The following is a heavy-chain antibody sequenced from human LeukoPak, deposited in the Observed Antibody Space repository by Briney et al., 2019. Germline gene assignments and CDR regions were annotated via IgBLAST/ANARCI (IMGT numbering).Heavy chain of an antibody. CDR1: GFTFDDYA. CDR2: ISWNSGSI. J-gene: IGHJ4*02. CDR3: AKDIRGYYGSGSPTFDY. V-gene: IGHV3-9*01. D-gene: IGHD3-10*01. Sequence: AGGSLRLSCAASGFTFDDYAMHWVRQAPGKGLEWVSGISWNSGSIGYADSVKGRFTISRDNAKNSPYLQMNSLRAEDTALYYCAKDIRGYYGSGSPTFDYWGQGTLVTVSS.